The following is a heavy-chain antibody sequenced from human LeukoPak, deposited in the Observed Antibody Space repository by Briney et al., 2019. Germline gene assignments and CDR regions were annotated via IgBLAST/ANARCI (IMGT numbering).Heavy chain of an antibody. Sequence: ASVKVSCKASGYTFTSYGISWVRQAPGQGLEWMGWISAYNGNTNYAQKLQGRVTMTTDTSTSTAYMELRSLRSDDTAVYYCAREKIVVVPGALDYWGQGTLVTVSS. V-gene: IGHV1-18*01. CDR2: ISAYNGNT. CDR1: GYTFTSYG. J-gene: IGHJ4*02. CDR3: AREKIVVVPGALDY. D-gene: IGHD2-2*01.